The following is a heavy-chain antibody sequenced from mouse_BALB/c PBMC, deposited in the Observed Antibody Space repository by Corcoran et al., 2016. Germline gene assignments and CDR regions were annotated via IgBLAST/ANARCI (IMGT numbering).Heavy chain of an antibody. Sequence: DVQLQESGPGLVKPSQSLSLTCSVTGYSITSGYYWNWIRQFPGNKLKWMGYISYDGTNNYNPSLKNRIPITRDTSKNPFFLKLYSVTTEDTATYYCATLLRPFDYWGQGTTLTVSS. CDR2: ISYDGTN. CDR1: GYSITSGYY. V-gene: IGHV3-6*02. J-gene: IGHJ2*01. CDR3: ATLLRPFDY. D-gene: IGHD1-2*01.